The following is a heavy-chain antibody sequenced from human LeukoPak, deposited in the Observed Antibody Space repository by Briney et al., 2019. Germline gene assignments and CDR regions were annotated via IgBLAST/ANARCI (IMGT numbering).Heavy chain of an antibody. Sequence: GASLRLSCAASGFTFSSYAMSWVRQAPGKGLEWVSAISGSGGSTYYADSVKGRFTISRDNSKNTLYLQMNSLRAEDTAVYYCARGIQLLVPYGFDLLGQGTLVTVSS. V-gene: IGHV3-23*01. CDR1: GFTFSSYA. CDR3: ARGIQLLVPYGFDL. J-gene: IGHJ4*02. CDR2: ISGSGGST. D-gene: IGHD6-19*01.